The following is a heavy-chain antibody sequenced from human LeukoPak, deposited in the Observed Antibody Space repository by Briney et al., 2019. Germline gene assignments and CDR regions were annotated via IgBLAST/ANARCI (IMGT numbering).Heavy chain of an antibody. CDR1: GFIFSSYW. D-gene: IGHD1-26*01. CDR2: INLDGSEK. V-gene: IGHV3-7*01. Sequence: PGGSLRLSCAASGFIFSSYWMTWVRQAPGKGLEWVANINLDGSEKWYVDSVRGRFTISRDNARNSLYLQMNGLRADDTAVYYCARGAGTGNYYAHWGQGTLVTVSS. CDR3: ARGAGTGNYYAH. J-gene: IGHJ4*02.